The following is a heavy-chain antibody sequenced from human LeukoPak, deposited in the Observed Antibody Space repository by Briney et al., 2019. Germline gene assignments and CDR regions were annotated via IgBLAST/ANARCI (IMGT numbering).Heavy chain of an antibody. J-gene: IGHJ3*02. CDR1: EFTFSAYA. CDR3: ARTCDFGRGHTVDAFDT. D-gene: IGHD3-3*01. Sequence: GGSLRLSCAASEFTFSAYAMHWVRQAPGKGLEWVSYIDARSGIVYYADSVQGRFTISRDDSKDSVFLQLNSLRVDDSALYYCARTCDFGRGHTVDAFDTWVEGTLV. V-gene: IGHV3-48*01. CDR2: IDARSGIV.